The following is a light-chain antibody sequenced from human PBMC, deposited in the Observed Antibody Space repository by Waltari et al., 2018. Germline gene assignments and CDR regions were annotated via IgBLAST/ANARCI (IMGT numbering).Light chain of an antibody. CDR3: SSRNGRANQVV. V-gene: IGLV3-19*01. J-gene: IGLJ3*02. CDR2: GKD. CDR1: SLRTSY. Sequence: SSELTQDPAVSVPLGQTVRFTCQGDSLRTSYASWYQLKPGQAPVLVIYGKDKRPSGLPDRISGYSSGTTSSLTITGAQAEDEADYYCSSRNGRANQVVFAGGTKVTVL.